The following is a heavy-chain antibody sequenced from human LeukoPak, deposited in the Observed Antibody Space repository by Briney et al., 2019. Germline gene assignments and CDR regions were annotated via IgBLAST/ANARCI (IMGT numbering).Heavy chain of an antibody. CDR1: GGSISSYY. Sequence: SETLSLTCTVSGGSISSYYWSWIRQPPGKGLEWIGYIYYSGSTNYNPSLKSRVTISVDTSKNQFSLKLSSVTAADTAVYYCARGGYSYGSFDYWGQGALVTVSS. CDR2: IYYSGST. CDR3: ARGGYSYGSFDY. D-gene: IGHD5-18*01. J-gene: IGHJ4*02. V-gene: IGHV4-59*01.